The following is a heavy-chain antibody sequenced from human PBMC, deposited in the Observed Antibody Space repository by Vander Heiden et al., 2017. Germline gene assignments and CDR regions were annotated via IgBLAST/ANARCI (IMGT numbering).Heavy chain of an antibody. J-gene: IGHJ4*02. CDR1: GFPFSSYA. CDR2: ISYDGSNK. Sequence: QVQLVESGGGVVQPGRSLRLSCAASGFPFSSYAMHGVRQAPGKGLEWVAVISYDGSNKYYADSVKGRFTISRDNSKNTLYLQMNSLRAEDTAVYYCARSIGGYEALDYWGQGTLVTVSS. D-gene: IGHD5-12*01. V-gene: IGHV3-30*04. CDR3: ARSIGGYEALDY.